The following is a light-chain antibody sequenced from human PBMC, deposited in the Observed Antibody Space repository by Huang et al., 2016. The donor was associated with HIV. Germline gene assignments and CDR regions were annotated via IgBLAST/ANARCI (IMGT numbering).Light chain of an antibody. CDR1: QSISSY. Sequence: DIQMTQSPFSLSASVGDRVTINGRASQSISSYLNLYQQKPGKAPKLLIYAASTLQSGLPSRFSGSGAGTDFTLTITSLQPDDFATYYCQQYYIIPITFGQGTKLEIK. CDR2: AAS. V-gene: IGKV1-39*01. CDR3: QQYYIIPIT. J-gene: IGKJ2*01.